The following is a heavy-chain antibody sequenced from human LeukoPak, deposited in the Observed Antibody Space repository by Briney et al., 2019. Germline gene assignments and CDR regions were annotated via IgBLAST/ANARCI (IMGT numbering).Heavy chain of an antibody. V-gene: IGHV3-21*01. Sequence: GGSLRLSCAASGFTFSSDSMNWVRQAPGKGLEWVSSISSSSSYIYYADSVKGRFTISRDNAKNSLYLQMQSLRAQDTAVSYCASGVVSASYLIFDYWGPGTLVTVSS. CDR2: ISSSSSYI. J-gene: IGHJ4*02. CDR3: ASGVVSASYLIFDY. D-gene: IGHD1-26*01. CDR1: GFTFSSDS.